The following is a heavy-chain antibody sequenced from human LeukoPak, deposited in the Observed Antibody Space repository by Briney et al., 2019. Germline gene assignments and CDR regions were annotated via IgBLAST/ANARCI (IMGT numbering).Heavy chain of an antibody. CDR1: GYTFTSYD. D-gene: IGHD5-24*01. V-gene: IGHV1-8*01. CDR3: AREMATITFYYYYYYMDV. CDR2: MNPNSGNT. Sequence: ASVKVSCKASGYTFTSYDINWVRQATGHGLEWMGWMNPNSGNTGYAQKFQGRVTMTRNTSISTAYMELSSLRSEDTAVYYCAREMATITFYYYYYYMDVWGKGTTVTISS. J-gene: IGHJ6*03.